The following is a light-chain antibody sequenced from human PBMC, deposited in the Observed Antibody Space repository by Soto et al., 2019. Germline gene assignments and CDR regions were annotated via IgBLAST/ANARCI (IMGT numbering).Light chain of an antibody. CDR1: QIISSW. CDR3: QQYNSYWK. V-gene: IGKV1-5*03. J-gene: IGKJ1*01. CDR2: KAS. Sequence: DVQMTQSPSTVSASLGDRLTLSCRASQIISSWLAWYRQKPGKAPKLLIYKASSLESGVPSRFSGSGSGTEFTLTISSLQPDDFATYYCQQYNSYWKVGQGTKV.